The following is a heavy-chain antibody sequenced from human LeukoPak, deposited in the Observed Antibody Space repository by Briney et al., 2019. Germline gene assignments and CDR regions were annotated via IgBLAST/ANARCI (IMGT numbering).Heavy chain of an antibody. Sequence: GGSLRLSCAASGFTFSRCSMNWVRQAPGKGLEWVAVISYDGSNKYYADSVKGRFTISRDNSKNTLSLQMNSLTTEDTAMYYCARTIAPAGYFFDSWGQGTLVTVSS. V-gene: IGHV3-30*03. CDR2: ISYDGSNK. J-gene: IGHJ4*02. D-gene: IGHD6-13*01. CDR1: GFTFSRCS. CDR3: ARTIAPAGYFFDS.